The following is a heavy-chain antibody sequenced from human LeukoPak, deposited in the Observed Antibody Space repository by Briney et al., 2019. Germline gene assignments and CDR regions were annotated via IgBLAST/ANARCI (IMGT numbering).Heavy chain of an antibody. CDR3: ARDSQPGYCSGGSCYWDYYYGMDV. CDR1: GFTVSSNY. CDR2: IYSGGNT. Sequence: GGSLRLSCAASGFTVSSNYMSWVRQAPGKGLEWVSVIYSGGNTYYADSVKGRFTISRDNSKNSLYLQMNSLRAEDTAVYYCARDSQPGYCSGGSCYWDYYYGMDVWGQGTTVTVSS. D-gene: IGHD2-15*01. V-gene: IGHV3-53*01. J-gene: IGHJ6*02.